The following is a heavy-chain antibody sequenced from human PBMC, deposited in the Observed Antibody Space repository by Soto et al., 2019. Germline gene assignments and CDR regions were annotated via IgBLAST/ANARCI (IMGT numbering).Heavy chain of an antibody. V-gene: IGHV1-18*01. CDR2: ISAYNGNT. Sequence: ASVKVSCKASGYTFTSYGISWVRQAPGQGLEWMGWISAYNGNTNYAQKLQGRVTMTTDTSTSTAYMDLRSLRSDDTAVYYCARDSLGYAFWSGLSNRDVWGQGXTVTVYS. CDR1: GYTFTSYG. CDR3: ARDSLGYAFWSGLSNRDV. D-gene: IGHD3-3*01. J-gene: IGHJ6*02.